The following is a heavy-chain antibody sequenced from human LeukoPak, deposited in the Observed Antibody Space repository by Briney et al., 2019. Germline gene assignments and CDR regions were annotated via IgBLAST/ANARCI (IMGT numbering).Heavy chain of an antibody. CDR2: IYTSGST. Sequence: SETLSLTCTVSGGSISSYYWSWIRQPAGKGLEWIGRIYTSGSTNYNPSLKSRVTMSVDTSKNQFSLKLSSVTAADTAAYYCARDRGLMVYATPFDYWGQGTLVTVSS. CDR1: GGSISSYY. CDR3: ARDRGLMVYATPFDY. V-gene: IGHV4-4*07. D-gene: IGHD2-8*01. J-gene: IGHJ4*02.